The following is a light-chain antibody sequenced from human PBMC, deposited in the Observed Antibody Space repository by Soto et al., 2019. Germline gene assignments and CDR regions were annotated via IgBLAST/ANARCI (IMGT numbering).Light chain of an antibody. CDR2: DAS. CDR3: QQYDSYSWT. CDR1: RSISNW. V-gene: IGKV1-5*01. Sequence: IRMTQSPSTLSGSIGGRVSITCRASRSISNWVAWYQQKPGKAPKLLISDASDLERGVPSRFSGAGSGTEFTLTISSLQPDDAATYYCQQYDSYSWTFGQGTKVDIK. J-gene: IGKJ1*01.